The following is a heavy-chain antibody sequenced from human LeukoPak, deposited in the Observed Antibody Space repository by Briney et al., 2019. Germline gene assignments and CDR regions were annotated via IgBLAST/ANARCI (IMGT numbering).Heavy chain of an antibody. J-gene: IGHJ6*03. CDR3: ARGEMKGFWSGYLVYYYYYMDV. Sequence: SETLSLTCTVSGGSISSYYWSWIRQPPGKGLEWIGYIYYSGSTNYNPSLKSRVTISVDTSKNQFSLKLSSVTAADTAVYYCARGEMKGFWSGYLVYYYYYMDVWGKGTTVTVSS. D-gene: IGHD3-3*01. V-gene: IGHV4-59*01. CDR2: IYYSGST. CDR1: GGSISSYY.